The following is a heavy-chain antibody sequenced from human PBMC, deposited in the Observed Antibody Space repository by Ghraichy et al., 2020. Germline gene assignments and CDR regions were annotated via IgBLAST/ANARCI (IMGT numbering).Heavy chain of an antibody. V-gene: IGHV4-39*01. CDR1: GGSISSSSYY. J-gene: IGHJ4*02. Sequence: SETLSLTCTVSGGSISSSSYYWGWIRQPPGKGLEWIGSIYYSGSTYYNPSLKSRVTISVDTSKNQFSLKLSSVTAADTAVYYCARQDGGPIVASFDYWGQGTLVTVSS. D-gene: IGHD5-12*01. CDR2: IYYSGST. CDR3: ARQDGGPIVASFDY.